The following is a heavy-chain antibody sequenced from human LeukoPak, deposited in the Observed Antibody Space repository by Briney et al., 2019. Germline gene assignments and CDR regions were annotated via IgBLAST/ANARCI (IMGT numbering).Heavy chain of an antibody. D-gene: IGHD2-2*01. CDR1: GGSISSGGYY. J-gene: IGHJ4*02. V-gene: IGHV4-31*03. Sequence: NPSQTLSLTCTVSGGSISSGGYYWSWLRQHPGKGLEWIGYIYYSGSTYYNPSLKSRVTISVDTSKNQFSLKLSSVTAADTAVYYCAGAAAARGVDYGGQGTLVTVSS. CDR3: AGAAAARGVDY. CDR2: IYYSGST.